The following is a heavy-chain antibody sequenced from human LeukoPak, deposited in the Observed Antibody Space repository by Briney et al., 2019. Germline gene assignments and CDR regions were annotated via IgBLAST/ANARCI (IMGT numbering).Heavy chain of an antibody. D-gene: IGHD3-10*02. CDR2: INWNSDSI. Sequence: PGGSLRLSCAASGFTFDDYAMHWVRQVPGKGLEWVSGINWNSDSIGYADSVKGRFTISRDNAKNSLYLQMNSLRAEDTAVYYCAELGITMIGGVWGKGTTVTISS. V-gene: IGHV3-9*01. J-gene: IGHJ6*04. CDR1: GFTFDDYA. CDR3: AELGITMIGGV.